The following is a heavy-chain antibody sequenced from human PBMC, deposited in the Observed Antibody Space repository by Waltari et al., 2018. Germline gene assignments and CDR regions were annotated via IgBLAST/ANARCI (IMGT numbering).Heavy chain of an antibody. CDR3: ARDAGPGKNWFDP. V-gene: IGHV1-69*05. Sequence: QVQLVQSGAEVKKPGSSVKVSCKASGGTFSSYAISWVRQAPGQGLEWMGGIIPICGTANYAQKVQGRVTITTDESTSTAYMELSSRRSEDTAVYYCARDAGPGKNWFDPWGQGTLVTVSS. CDR2: IIPICGTA. J-gene: IGHJ5*02. CDR1: GGTFSSYA.